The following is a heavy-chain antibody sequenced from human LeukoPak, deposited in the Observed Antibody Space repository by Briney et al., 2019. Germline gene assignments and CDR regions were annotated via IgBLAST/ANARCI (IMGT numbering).Heavy chain of an antibody. D-gene: IGHD2-21*02. CDR2: ISYDGSNK. CDR3: AKDMALVVVTDNGMDV. CDR1: GFIFNSYG. J-gene: IGHJ6*02. Sequence: GGSLRLSCVASGFIFNSYGMHWVRQAPGKGLEWVAVISYDGSNKYYADSVKGRFTISRDNFKNTLYLQMNSLRAEDTAVYYCAKDMALVVVTDNGMDVWGQGTTVTVSS. V-gene: IGHV3-30*18.